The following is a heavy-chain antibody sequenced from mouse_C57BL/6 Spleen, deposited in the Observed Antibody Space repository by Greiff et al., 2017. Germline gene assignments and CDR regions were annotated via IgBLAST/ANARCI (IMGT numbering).Heavy chain of an antibody. CDR3: TREENEGYYAMDY. Sequence: EVQGVESGEGLVKPGGSLKLSCAASGFTFSSYAMSWVRQTPEKRLEWVAYISSGGDYIYYADTVKGRFTISRDNARNTLYLQMSSLKSEDTAMYYCTREENEGYYAMDYWGQGTSVTVSS. J-gene: IGHJ4*01. CDR2: ISSGGDYI. CDR1: GFTFSSYA. V-gene: IGHV5-9-1*02.